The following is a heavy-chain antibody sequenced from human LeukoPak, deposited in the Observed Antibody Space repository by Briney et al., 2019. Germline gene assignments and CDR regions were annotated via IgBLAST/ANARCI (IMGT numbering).Heavy chain of an antibody. CDR1: GFSFSNHW. CDR2: INHSGST. Sequence: GSLRLSCAASGFSFSNHWMTWIRQPPGKGLEWIGEINHSGSTNYNPSLKSRVTISVDTSKNQFSLKLSSVTAADTTVYYCARGRPIWSGYYMVLPIDYWGQGTLVTVSS. D-gene: IGHD3-3*01. V-gene: IGHV4-34*01. J-gene: IGHJ4*02. CDR3: ARGRPIWSGYYMVLPIDY.